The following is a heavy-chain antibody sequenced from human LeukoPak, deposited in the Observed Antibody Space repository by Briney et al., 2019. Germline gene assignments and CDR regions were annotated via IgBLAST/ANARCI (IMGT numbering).Heavy chain of an antibody. D-gene: IGHD1-26*01. CDR1: PYSFTSHW. CDR3: ARQNRGGSHTTGYYFDY. Sequence: TGESLKISCTSSPYSFTSHWIGRVRQKPGKGLEWVGLVYAGDSDTIYSPSFQGQVTMSADKSTSTVYLQWSGLKASDTATYFCARQNRGGSHTTGYYFDYWSLGTLVTVSS. CDR2: VYAGDSDT. J-gene: IGHJ4*02. V-gene: IGHV5-51*01.